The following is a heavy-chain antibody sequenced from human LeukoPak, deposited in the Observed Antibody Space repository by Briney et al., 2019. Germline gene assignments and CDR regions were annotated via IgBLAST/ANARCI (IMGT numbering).Heavy chain of an antibody. CDR3: ARHKLPIDY. CDR2: IYYSGST. Sequence: PSETLSLTCTVSGXSISSNNYYWGWIRQPPGMGLEWIGSIYYSGSTYYNPSLKSRVTISVDTSKNQFSLKLSSVTAADTAVYYCARHKLPIDYWGQGTLVTVSS. V-gene: IGHV4-39*01. D-gene: IGHD6-6*01. J-gene: IGHJ4*02. CDR1: GXSISSNNYY.